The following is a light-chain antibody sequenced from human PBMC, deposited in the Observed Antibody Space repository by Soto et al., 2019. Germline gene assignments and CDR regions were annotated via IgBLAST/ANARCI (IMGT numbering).Light chain of an antibody. Sequence: DTVLTQSPGTLSLSPGETATLSCRASQTIRNNYLAWYRQTPGQAPRLLIYGASNRATGIADRFSGSGSGTXXXXXXXXXXXXXXXLYYCQQYAGSPWTFGQGTKVEIK. V-gene: IGKV3-20*01. CDR3: QQYAGSPWT. CDR1: QTIRNNY. J-gene: IGKJ1*01. CDR2: GAS.